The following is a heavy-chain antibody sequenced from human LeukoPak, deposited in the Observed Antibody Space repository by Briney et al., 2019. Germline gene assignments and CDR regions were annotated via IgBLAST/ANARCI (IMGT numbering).Heavy chain of an antibody. CDR3: AKDARYCSGGSCYSTTTFDH. CDR1: GFSFSNYG. V-gene: IGHV3-30*02. J-gene: IGHJ4*02. Sequence: GGSLRLSCAASGFSFSNYGMHWVRQAPGKGLEWVACIRYDGSNKDYADSVKGRFTISISRDNSKNTLYLQMNSLRAEDTAVYYCAKDARYCSGGSCYSTTTFDHWGQGTLVTVSS. CDR2: IRYDGSNK. D-gene: IGHD2-15*01.